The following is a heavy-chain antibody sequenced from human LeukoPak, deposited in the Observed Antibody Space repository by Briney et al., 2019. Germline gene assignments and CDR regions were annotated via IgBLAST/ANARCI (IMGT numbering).Heavy chain of an antibody. Sequence: SETLSLTCTVSGGSISSYYWSWIRQPPGKGLEWIGYIYYSGSTNYNPSLKSRVTISVDTSKNQFSLKLSSVTAADTAVYYCARDRGSSSWHDAFDIWGQGTMVTVSS. V-gene: IGHV4-59*01. D-gene: IGHD6-13*01. CDR2: IYYSGST. CDR1: GGSISSYY. J-gene: IGHJ3*02. CDR3: ARDRGSSSWHDAFDI.